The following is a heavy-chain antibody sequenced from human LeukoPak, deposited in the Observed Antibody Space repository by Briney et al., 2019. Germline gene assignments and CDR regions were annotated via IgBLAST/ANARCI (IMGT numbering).Heavy chain of an antibody. V-gene: IGHV1-18*01. Sequence: ASVKVSCKTSGYSFTSYGISWARQAPGQGLEWMGWISGYNGNTNYAPNLQGRVTLTTDASTSTAYLDLRSLRSDDTAVYYCARALSDDFWSSYQDSWGQGTLVTVSS. CDR1: GYSFTSYG. D-gene: IGHD3-3*01. CDR2: ISGYNGNT. J-gene: IGHJ4*02. CDR3: ARALSDDFWSSYQDS.